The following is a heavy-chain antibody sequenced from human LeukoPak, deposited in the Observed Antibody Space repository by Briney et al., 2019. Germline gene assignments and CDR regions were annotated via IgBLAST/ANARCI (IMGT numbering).Heavy chain of an antibody. CDR3: ARSRGRRDGYNWVY. V-gene: IGHV4-59*08. CDR2: IYYSGST. Sequence: RSSETLSLTCTVSGVSISSYYWSWIRQPPGKGLEWIGYIYYSGSTNYNPSLKSRATISVDTSNNQSSLMLSSRTAADTAVYYCARSRGRRDGYNWVYWGQGTLVTVSS. D-gene: IGHD5-12*01. J-gene: IGHJ4*02. CDR1: GVSISSYY.